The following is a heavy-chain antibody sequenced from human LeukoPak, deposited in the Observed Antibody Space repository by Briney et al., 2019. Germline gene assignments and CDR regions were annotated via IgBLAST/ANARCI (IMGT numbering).Heavy chain of an antibody. V-gene: IGHV4-39*01. CDR2: IYYSGST. CDR1: GGSISSSSYY. J-gene: IGHJ4*02. CDR3: ASSPPLSGNGAK. Sequence: SETLSLTCTVSGGSISSSSYYWGWIRQSPGKGLEWIGSIYYSGSTYYNPSLRSRVTMSVDMSKNQFSLKLSSVTAADTAVYYCASSPPLSGNGAKWGQGTLVAVSS. D-gene: IGHD3-10*01.